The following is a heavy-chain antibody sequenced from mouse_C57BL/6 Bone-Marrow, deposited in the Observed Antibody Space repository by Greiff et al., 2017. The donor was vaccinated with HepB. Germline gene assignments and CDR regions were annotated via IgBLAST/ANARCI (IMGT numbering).Heavy chain of an antibody. CDR1: GFTFSSYA. J-gene: IGHJ1*03. CDR3: TRERIYYYGSSYWYFDV. D-gene: IGHD1-1*01. V-gene: IGHV5-9-1*02. Sequence: EVKLMESGEGLVKPGGSLKLSCAASGFTFSSYAMSWVRQTPEKRLEWVAYISSGGDYIYSADTVKGRFTISRDNARNTLYLQMSSLKSEDTAMYYCTRERIYYYGSSYWYFDVWGTGTTVTVSS. CDR2: ISSGGDYI.